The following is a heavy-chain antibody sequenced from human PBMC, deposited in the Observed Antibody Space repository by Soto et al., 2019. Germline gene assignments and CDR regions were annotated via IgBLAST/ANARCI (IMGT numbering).Heavy chain of an antibody. CDR1: GFTFSSYS. CDR2: ISSSSTYI. CDR3: ASPPVEIVATSLYLFYT. D-gene: IGHD5-12*01. Sequence: EVQLVESGGGLVKPGGSLRLSCAASGFTFSSYSMNWVRQAPGKGLEWVLSISSSSTYIYYADSVKGRFTISRDNAKNSLYLQRHCLSVEDTSLYYCASPPVEIVATSLYLFYTCGQGTLVTVSS. V-gene: IGHV3-21*01. J-gene: IGHJ5*02.